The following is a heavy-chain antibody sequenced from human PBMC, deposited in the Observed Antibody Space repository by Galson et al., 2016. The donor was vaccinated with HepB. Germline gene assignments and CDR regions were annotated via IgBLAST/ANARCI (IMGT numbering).Heavy chain of an antibody. J-gene: IGHJ6*02. V-gene: IGHV3-15*01. CDR2: IKSKTDGGTT. Sequence: SLRLSCAASGFTFSNAWMSWVCQAPGRGLEWVGRIKSKTDGGTTDYAAPVKGRFSISRDDSKNTLYLQMNSLKTEDTAVYYCRYGMDVWGQGTTVTVSS. CDR3: RYGMDV. CDR1: GFTFSNAW.